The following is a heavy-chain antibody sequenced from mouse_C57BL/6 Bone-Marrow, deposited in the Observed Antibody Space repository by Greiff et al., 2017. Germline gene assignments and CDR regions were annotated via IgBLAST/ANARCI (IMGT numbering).Heavy chain of an antibody. V-gene: IGHV5-15*01. CDR2: ISNLAYSI. CDR3: ARSYYYGSSPAWFAY. Sequence: EVKLVESGGGLVQPGGSLKLSCAASGFTFSDYGMAWVRQAPRKGPAWVAFISNLAYSIYYAATVTGRFTISRENAKNTLYLEMSSLRSEDTAMYYCARSYYYGSSPAWFAYWGQGTLVTVSA. J-gene: IGHJ3*01. CDR1: GFTFSDYG. D-gene: IGHD1-1*01.